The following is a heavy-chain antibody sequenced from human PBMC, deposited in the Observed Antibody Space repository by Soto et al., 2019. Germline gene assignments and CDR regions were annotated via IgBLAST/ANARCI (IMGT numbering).Heavy chain of an antibody. V-gene: IGHV3-33*01. CDR2: IWYDGSNK. CDR1: GFTFSSYG. D-gene: IGHD2-2*01. CDR3: ARTASAAPYYFDY. J-gene: IGHJ4*02. Sequence: QVQLVESGGCVVQPGRSLRLSCAASGFTFSSYGMHWVRQAPGKGLEWVAVIWYDGSNKYYADSVKGRFTISRDNSKNTLYLQMNSLRAEDTAVYYCARTASAAPYYFDYWGQGTLVTVSS.